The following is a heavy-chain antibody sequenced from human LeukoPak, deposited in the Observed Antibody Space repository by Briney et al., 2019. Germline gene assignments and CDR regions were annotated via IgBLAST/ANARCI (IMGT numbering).Heavy chain of an antibody. V-gene: IGHV1-69*13. J-gene: IGHJ3*02. CDR3: ARESQSAYYFDSSGYEDAFDI. CDR2: IIPIFGTA. D-gene: IGHD3-22*01. CDR1: GYTFTDYY. Sequence: GASVKVSCKASGYTFTDYYIHWVRQAPGQGLEWMGGIIPIFGTANYAQKFQGRVTITADESTSTAYMELSSLRSEDTAVYYCARESQSAYYFDSSGYEDAFDIWGQGTMVTVSS.